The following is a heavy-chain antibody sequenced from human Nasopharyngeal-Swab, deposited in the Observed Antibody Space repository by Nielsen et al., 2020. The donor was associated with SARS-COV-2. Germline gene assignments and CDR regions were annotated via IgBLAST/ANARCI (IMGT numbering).Heavy chain of an antibody. V-gene: IGHV1-3*01. D-gene: IGHD6-13*01. CDR1: GYTFTSYA. J-gene: IGHJ6*03. CDR3: SKGLAAAGTDYYYYMDV. Sequence: ASVKVSCNASGYTFTSYAMHWVRQAPGQRLEWMGWINAGNGNTKYSQKFQGRVTITRDTSASTAYMVLSSLRSEDTAVYYCSKGLAAAGTDYYYYMDVWGKGTTVSFSS. CDR2: INAGNGNT.